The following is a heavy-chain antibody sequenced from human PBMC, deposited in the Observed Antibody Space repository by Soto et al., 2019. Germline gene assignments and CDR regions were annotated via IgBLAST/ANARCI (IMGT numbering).Heavy chain of an antibody. J-gene: IGHJ4*02. Sequence: QVQLVESGGDVVQPGRSLRLSCAASGFTFTSYGMHWVRQAPGKGLEWVAVIWYDGRNKYYADSVKGRFTISRDNSKNTLHLQMNSRRAEDTAVYYCARTAHDYSKSLGYWGQGTLVTVSS. D-gene: IGHD4-4*01. CDR2: IWYDGRNK. V-gene: IGHV3-33*03. CDR1: GFTFTSYG. CDR3: ARTAHDYSKSLGY.